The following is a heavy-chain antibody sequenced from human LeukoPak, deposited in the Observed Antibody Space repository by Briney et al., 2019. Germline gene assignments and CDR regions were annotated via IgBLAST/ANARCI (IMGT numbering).Heavy chain of an antibody. CDR2: ISTNSAFI. CDR1: GFTFINYS. V-gene: IGHV3-21*01. D-gene: IGHD3-10*02. J-gene: IGHJ6*04. Sequence: GGSLRLSCTASGFTFINYSMNWVRQAPGKGLEWVSSISTNSAFIYYADSVRGRFTISRDNAKNSLYLQMDSLRAEDTAVYYCAELGITMIGGVWGKGTTVTISS. CDR3: AELGITMIGGV.